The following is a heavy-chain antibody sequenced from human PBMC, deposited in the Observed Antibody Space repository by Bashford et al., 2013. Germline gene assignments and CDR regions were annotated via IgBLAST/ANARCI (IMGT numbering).Heavy chain of an antibody. CDR2: INPSGGST. CDR1: GFTLTFYS. CDR3: ARDRVSRYGPDTYNYHYGMDV. D-gene: IGHD5-18*01. V-gene: IGHV1-46*04. Sequence: VASVKVSCKASGFTLTFYSVHWVRQAPGQGLEWMGIINPSGGSTSYAQNLQGRVTMTRDTSTSTVYMELSSLRSEDAAVYYCARDRVSRYGPDTYNYHYGMDVVGQGTTVTVSS. J-gene: IGHJ6*02.